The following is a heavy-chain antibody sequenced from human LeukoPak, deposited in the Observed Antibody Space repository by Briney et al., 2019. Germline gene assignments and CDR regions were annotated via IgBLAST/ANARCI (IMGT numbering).Heavy chain of an antibody. D-gene: IGHD5/OR15-5a*01. V-gene: IGHV3-30*02. Sequence: GGSLRLSCTASGFTFSRNGMHWVRQAPGKGLEWVAFIKRDESEKWYLNSVRGRFTISRDNSKNTLYLHMNSLSAEDTAVYYCVKDVLSAVGDAFDIWGQGTMVTVSS. CDR3: VKDVLSAVGDAFDI. CDR2: IKRDESEK. CDR1: GFTFSRNG. J-gene: IGHJ3*02.